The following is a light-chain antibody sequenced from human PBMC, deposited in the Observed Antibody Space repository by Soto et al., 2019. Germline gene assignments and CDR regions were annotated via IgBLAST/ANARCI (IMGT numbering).Light chain of an antibody. V-gene: IGKV3-15*01. CDR1: QSVSSN. CDR2: GAS. J-gene: IGKJ2*01. Sequence: EIVMTQSPATLSVSPGERATLSCRASQSVSSNLAWYQQKPGQAPRLLIYGASTRATGIPARFSGSGSGTEFTLTISSLQSEDFAVYYCQQYNNWPRMYTLGQGTKLEIK. CDR3: QQYNNWPRMYT.